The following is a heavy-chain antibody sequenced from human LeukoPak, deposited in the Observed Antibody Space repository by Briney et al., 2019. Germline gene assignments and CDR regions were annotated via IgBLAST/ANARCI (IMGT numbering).Heavy chain of an antibody. D-gene: IGHD5-12*01. CDR1: GYTFTGYY. V-gene: IGHV1-2*02. Sequence: ASVKVSCKASGYTFTGYYMHWVRQAPGQGLEWMGWINPNSGGTNYAQKFQGRVTMTRDTSISTAYMELSRLRSDDTAVYYCARGGLGLPSRSDAFDIWGQGTMVTVSS. J-gene: IGHJ3*02. CDR2: INPNSGGT. CDR3: ARGGLGLPSRSDAFDI.